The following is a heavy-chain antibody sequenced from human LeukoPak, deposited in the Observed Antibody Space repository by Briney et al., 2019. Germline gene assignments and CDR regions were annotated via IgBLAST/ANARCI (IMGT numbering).Heavy chain of an antibody. V-gene: IGHV3-30*03. Sequence: PPGRSLRLSCAASGFTFSSYGMRWVRQAPGKGLEWVAVISYDGSNKYYADSVKGRFTISRDNSKNTLYLQMNSLRAEDTAVYYCASLLDYWGQGTLVTVSS. J-gene: IGHJ4*02. CDR2: ISYDGSNK. CDR1: GFTFSSYG. CDR3: ASLLDY.